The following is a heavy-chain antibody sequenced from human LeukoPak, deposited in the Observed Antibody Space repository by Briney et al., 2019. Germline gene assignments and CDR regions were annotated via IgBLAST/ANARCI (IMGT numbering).Heavy chain of an antibody. CDR1: GFTFSSNS. CDR3: AKADGAMITYYFDY. J-gene: IGHJ4*02. V-gene: IGHV3-21*04. CDR2: ISSGSNYI. Sequence: GGSLRLSCAASGFTFSSNSMNWVRQAPGKGLEWVSSISSGSNYIYYADSVKGRFTISRDNAYNSLYLQMNSLRAEDMALYYCAKADGAMITYYFDYWGQGTLVTVSS. D-gene: IGHD3-16*01.